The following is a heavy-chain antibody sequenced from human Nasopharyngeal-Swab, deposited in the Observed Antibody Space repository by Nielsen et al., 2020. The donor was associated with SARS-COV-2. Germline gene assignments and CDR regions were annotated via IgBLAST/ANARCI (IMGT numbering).Heavy chain of an antibody. J-gene: IGHJ4*02. CDR3: ARAVDIVVVVAASDY. V-gene: IGHV3-48*04. CDR2: ISSSSSTI. D-gene: IGHD2-15*01. Sequence: VRQAPGKGLEWVSYISSSSSTIYYADSVKGQFTISRDNAKNSLYLQMNSLRAADTAVYYCARAVDIVVVVAASDYWGQGTLVTVSS.